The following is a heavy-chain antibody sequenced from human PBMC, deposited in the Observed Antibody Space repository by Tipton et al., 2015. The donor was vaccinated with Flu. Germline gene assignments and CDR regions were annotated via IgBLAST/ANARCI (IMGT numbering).Heavy chain of an antibody. CDR3: AKDDGDYYDSSGYYGYFDY. CDR2: IRYDGSNK. J-gene: IGHJ4*02. V-gene: IGHV3-30*02. D-gene: IGHD3-22*01. CDR1: GFTFSSYG. Sequence: SLRLSCAESGFTFSSYGMHWVRQAPGKGLEWVAFIRYDGSNKYYADSVKGRFTISRDNSKNTLYLQMNSLRAEDTAVYYCAKDDGDYYDSSGYYGYFDYWGQGTLVTVSS.